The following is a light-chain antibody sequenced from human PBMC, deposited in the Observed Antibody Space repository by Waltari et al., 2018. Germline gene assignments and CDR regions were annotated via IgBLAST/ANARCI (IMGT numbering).Light chain of an antibody. Sequence: DVVMTQSPDSLTVSLGERATINCKSSQPILHTSNNELSLTWYQQKPGQPPRLLIYWASSRASGVPDRFSGSGSGTDFTLTISCLQAEDVAVYYCQQYYTTPYTFGQGTKLEIK. CDR1: QPILHTSNNELS. CDR2: WAS. V-gene: IGKV4-1*01. J-gene: IGKJ2*01. CDR3: QQYYTTPYT.